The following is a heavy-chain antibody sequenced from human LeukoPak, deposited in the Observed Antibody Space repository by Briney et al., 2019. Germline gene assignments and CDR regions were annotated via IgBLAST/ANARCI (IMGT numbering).Heavy chain of an antibody. D-gene: IGHD3-16*01. V-gene: IGHV1-46*01. J-gene: IGHJ5*02. Sequence: ASVKVSCKASGYTFTSYYMLWVRQAPGQGLEWMGIINPSGGSTSYTQKFQGRVTMTRDTSTSTVYMELSSLRSEDTAVYYCARDLGAWFDPWGQGTLVTVSS. CDR3: ARDLGAWFDP. CDR1: GYTFTSYY. CDR2: INPSGGST.